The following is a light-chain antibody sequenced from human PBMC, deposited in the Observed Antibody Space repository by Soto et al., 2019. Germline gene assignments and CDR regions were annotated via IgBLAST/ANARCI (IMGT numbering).Light chain of an antibody. V-gene: IGLV2-14*01. CDR3: SSYTSSSTDYV. J-gene: IGLJ1*01. Sequence: QSVLTQPASVSGSPGQSITISCTGTSSDVGNYNSVSWYQQHPGKAPKLMIYGVSNRPSGVSDRFSGSKSGNTASLTISGLQAEDEADYYCSSYTSSSTDYVFGTGTKVTVL. CDR2: GVS. CDR1: SSDVGNYNS.